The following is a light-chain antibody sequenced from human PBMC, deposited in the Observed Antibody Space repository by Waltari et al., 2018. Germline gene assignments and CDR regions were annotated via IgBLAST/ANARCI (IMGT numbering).Light chain of an antibody. CDR3: SSYTSSSTYV. J-gene: IGLJ1*01. CDR1: SSDVGGYNN. V-gene: IGLV2-14*01. Sequence: QSALTQPASVSGSPGQSITISCTATSSDVGGYNNFPWYQQHPGKAPKLMIYDVSKRPSGVSNLFSGSKSGNTASLTISGLQAEDEADYYCSSYTSSSTYVFGTGTKVTVL. CDR2: DVS.